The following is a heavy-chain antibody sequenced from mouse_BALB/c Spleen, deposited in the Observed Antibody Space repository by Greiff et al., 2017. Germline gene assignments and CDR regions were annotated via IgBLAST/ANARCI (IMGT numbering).Heavy chain of an antibody. CDR1: GFSLTSYD. CDR2: IWTGGGT. V-gene: IGHV2-9-2*01. J-gene: IGHJ1*01. D-gene: IGHD1-1*01. CDR3: VRDLYGSSYWYFDV. Sequence: VAPSQSLSITCTVSGFSLTSYDISWIRQPPGKGLEWLGVIWTGGGTNYNSAFMSRLSISKDNYKSQVFLKMNSLQTDDTAIYYCVRDLYGSSYWYFDVWGAGTTVTVSS.